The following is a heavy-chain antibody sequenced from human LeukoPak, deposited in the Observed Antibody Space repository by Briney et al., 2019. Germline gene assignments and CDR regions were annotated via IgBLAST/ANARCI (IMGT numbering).Heavy chain of an antibody. D-gene: IGHD3-3*01. Sequence: ASVKVSCKASGYTFTSYYMHWVRQAPGQGLEWMGIINPSGGSTSYAQKFQGRVTMTRDTSTSTVYMELSSLRSEDTAVYYCARPYYDFWSGYGHDAFVIWGQGTMVTVSS. V-gene: IGHV1-46*01. CDR2: INPSGGST. CDR3: ARPYYDFWSGYGHDAFVI. J-gene: IGHJ3*02. CDR1: GYTFTSYY.